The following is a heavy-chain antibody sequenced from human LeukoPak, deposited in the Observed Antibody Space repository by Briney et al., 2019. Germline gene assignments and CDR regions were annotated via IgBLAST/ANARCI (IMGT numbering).Heavy chain of an antibody. V-gene: IGHV5-10-1*01. J-gene: IGHJ4*02. CDR3: ARRGSSGWYDY. Sequence: GESLKISCKGSGYSFTSYWISWVRQMPGKGLEWMGRTDPSDSYTNYSPSFQGHGTISTDKSISTAYLQWNSLKASDTAMYYCARRGSSGWYDYWGQGTLVTVSS. D-gene: IGHD6-19*01. CDR1: GYSFTSYW. CDR2: TDPSDSYT.